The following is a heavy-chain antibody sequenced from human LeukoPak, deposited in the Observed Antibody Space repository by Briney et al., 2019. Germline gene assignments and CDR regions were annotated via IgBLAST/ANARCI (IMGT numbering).Heavy chain of an antibody. CDR1: GYTFTSYD. V-gene: IGHV1-8*03. CDR2: MNPNSGNT. D-gene: IGHD3-10*01. J-gene: IGHJ4*02. CDR3: ARGHRITMVWGVGPSGYYFDY. Sequence: AASVKVSCKASGYTFTSYDINWVRQATGQGLELRGWMNPNSGNTGYAQKFQGRVTITRNTSISTAYMELSSLRSEDTAVYYCARGHRITMVWGVGPSGYYFDYWGQGTLFTVSS.